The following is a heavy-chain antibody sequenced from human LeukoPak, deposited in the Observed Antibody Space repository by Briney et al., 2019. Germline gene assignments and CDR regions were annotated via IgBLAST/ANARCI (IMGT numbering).Heavy chain of an antibody. Sequence: ASVKVSCKASGDTFSSYSISWVRQAPGQGLEWMGRIIPIIGISIYAQKFQGRVTITADKSTSTAYMELSSLRSEDTAVYYCARVELRNSGDLVYYYHGMDVWGQGTTVTVSS. V-gene: IGHV1-69*02. CDR1: GDTFSSYS. CDR3: ARVELRNSGDLVYYYHGMDV. J-gene: IGHJ6*02. D-gene: IGHD4-17*01. CDR2: IIPIIGIS.